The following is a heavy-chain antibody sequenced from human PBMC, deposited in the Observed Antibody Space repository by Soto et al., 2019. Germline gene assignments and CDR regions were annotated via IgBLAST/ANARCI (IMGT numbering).Heavy chain of an antibody. CDR3: AGGVDTAMVTPYYGMDV. Sequence: SVKVSCTASGGTFSSYTISWVRQAPGQGLEWMGRIIPILGIANYAQKFQGRVTITADKSTSTAYMELSSLRSEDTAVYYCAGGVDTAMVTPYYGMDVWGQGTTVTVSS. CDR2: IIPILGIA. J-gene: IGHJ6*02. V-gene: IGHV1-69*02. D-gene: IGHD5-18*01. CDR1: GGTFSSYT.